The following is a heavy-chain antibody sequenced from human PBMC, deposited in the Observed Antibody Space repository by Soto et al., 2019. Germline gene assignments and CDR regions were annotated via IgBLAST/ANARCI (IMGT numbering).Heavy chain of an antibody. V-gene: IGHV3-48*01. CDR1: GFTFIRYS. J-gene: IGHJ5*02. D-gene: IGHD3-9*01. CDR2: ISSSSSTI. CDR3: AREADILNWFDP. Sequence: GGALRLSCAASGFTFIRYSMNWVLQAPGKGLEWVSYISSSSSTIYYADSVKGRFTISRDNAKNSLYLQMNSLRAEDTAVYYCAREADILNWFDPWGQGTLVTVSS.